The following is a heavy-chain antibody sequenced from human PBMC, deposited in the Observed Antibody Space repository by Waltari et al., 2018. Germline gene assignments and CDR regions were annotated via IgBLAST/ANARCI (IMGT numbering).Heavy chain of an antibody. D-gene: IGHD4-17*01. J-gene: IGHJ5*02. Sequence: QVQLQESGPGLVKPSETLSLTCTVSGGSISSYYWSWIRQPAGKGLEWIGRIYTSGSTNYNPSLKRRVTMSVDTSKNQFSLKLSSGTAADTAVYYCAREADYGDNGWFDPWGQGTLVTVSS. V-gene: IGHV4-4*07. CDR3: AREADYGDNGWFDP. CDR1: GGSISSYY. CDR2: IYTSGST.